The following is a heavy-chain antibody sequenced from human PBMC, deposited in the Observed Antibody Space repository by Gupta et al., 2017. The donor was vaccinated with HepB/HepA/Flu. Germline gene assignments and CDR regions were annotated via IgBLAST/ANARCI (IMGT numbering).Heavy chain of an antibody. V-gene: IGHV4-39*01. CDR1: GGCISISSYY. Sequence: QLELQASGAGPLKRSETLSPTCTVSGGCISISSYYLGWIRQPPGKGLEWIGSIYYSGSTYYNPSLKSRVTISVDTSKNQFSLKLSSVTAADTAVYYCASLLLVGATGTSDYWGQGTLVTVSS. D-gene: IGHD1-26*01. J-gene: IGHJ4*02. CDR3: ASLLLVGATGTSDY. CDR2: IYYSGST.